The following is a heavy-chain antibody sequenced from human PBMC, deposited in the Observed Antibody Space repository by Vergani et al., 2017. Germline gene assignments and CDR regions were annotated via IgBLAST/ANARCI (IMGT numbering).Heavy chain of an antibody. Sequence: EVQLLQSAGDVVQPGGSLRLSCVASGFTFRSYAMSWVRQGHGQGLEWVASSKNTGDSTHYADSVKGRCTIYRENSKNTLYLQMNSRRVEDTAVYYGGGGGDNYNWGQGTLVTVSS. V-gene: IGHV3-23*01. D-gene: IGHD5-24*01. J-gene: IGHJ4*02. CDR3: GGGGDNYN. CDR1: GFTFRSYA. CDR2: SKNTGDST.